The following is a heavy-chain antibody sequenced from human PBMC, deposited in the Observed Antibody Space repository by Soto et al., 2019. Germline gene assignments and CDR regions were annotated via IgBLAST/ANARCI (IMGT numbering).Heavy chain of an antibody. D-gene: IGHD2-2*02. V-gene: IGHV4-59*01. Sequence: SETLSLTCTVSGGSISSYYWSWIRQPPGKGLEWIGYIYYSGRTNYNPSIKSRVTISVDTSKNQLSLKLSSVAAADTAVYYCARGYCSSTICYIWDNWFDPWGQGTLVTVS. CDR2: IYYSGRT. CDR1: GGSISSYY. J-gene: IGHJ5*02. CDR3: ARGYCSSTICYIWDNWFDP.